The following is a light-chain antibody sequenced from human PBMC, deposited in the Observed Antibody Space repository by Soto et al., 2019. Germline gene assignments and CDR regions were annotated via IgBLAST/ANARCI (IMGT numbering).Light chain of an antibody. CDR3: SSYTSSSTWV. V-gene: IGLV2-14*01. CDR2: DVS. Sequence: QSALTQAASVSGSPGQSITISCTGTSSDIGSYNYVSWYQRHPGKAPKLIIYDVSSRPSGVSDRFAGSKSGNTASLTISGLQGEDGADYYCSSYTSSSTWVFGGGTKLTVL. J-gene: IGLJ3*02. CDR1: SSDIGSYNY.